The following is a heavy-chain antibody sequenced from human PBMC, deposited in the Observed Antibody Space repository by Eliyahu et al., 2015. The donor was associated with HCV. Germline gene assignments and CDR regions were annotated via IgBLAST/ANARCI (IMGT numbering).Heavy chain of an antibody. D-gene: IGHD3-10*01. CDR1: GGPVSXYY. CDR2: IYNNVTT. Sequence: QVQLQESGPGLVKPSETLSLTCNVXGGPVSXYYWXWIRQSPGKGPDWIGYIYNNVTTNYNPSFKSRVTMLLDTSENQFSLRLSSVTAADTAVYYCAREWYYGSGSYSTFFDSWGQGTLVTVSS. V-gene: IGHV4-59*02. CDR3: AREWYYGSGSYSTFFDS. J-gene: IGHJ4*02.